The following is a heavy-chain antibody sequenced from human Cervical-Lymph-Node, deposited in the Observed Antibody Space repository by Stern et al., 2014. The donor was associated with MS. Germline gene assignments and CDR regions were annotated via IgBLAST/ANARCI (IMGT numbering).Heavy chain of an antibody. CDR3: ARSPYCHSTTCSFEY. Sequence: VQLVESGGGVVQPGRSLRLSCAASGFSLYSYGMHWVRQAPGKGLEWVAVIWYDEIMNYYADSVKGRFTISRDNSKNILYLQMNSLRVEDTAVYYCARSPYCHSTTCSFEYWGQGTLVTVSS. V-gene: IGHV3-33*01. CDR2: IWYDEIMN. CDR1: GFSLYSYG. J-gene: IGHJ4*02. D-gene: IGHD2/OR15-2a*01.